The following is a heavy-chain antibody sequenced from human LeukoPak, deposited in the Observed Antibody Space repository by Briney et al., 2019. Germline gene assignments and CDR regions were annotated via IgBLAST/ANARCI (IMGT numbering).Heavy chain of an antibody. D-gene: IGHD2-21*02. Sequence: GRSLRLSCAASGFTFSSYGMHWVRQAPGKGLEWVAVISYDGSNKYYADSVKGRFTISRDNSKNTLYLQMNSLRAEDTAVYYCAKDCGGDCYSLDYWGQGTLVTVSS. CDR1: GFTFSSYG. V-gene: IGHV3-30*18. CDR2: ISYDGSNK. J-gene: IGHJ4*02. CDR3: AKDCGGDCYSLDY.